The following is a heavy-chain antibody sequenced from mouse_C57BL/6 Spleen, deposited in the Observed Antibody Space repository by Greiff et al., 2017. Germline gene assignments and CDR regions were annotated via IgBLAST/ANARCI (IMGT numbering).Heavy chain of an antibody. D-gene: IGHD1-1*01. J-gene: IGHJ1*03. V-gene: IGHV1-19*01. CDR3: AREGSSHWYFDV. Sequence: VQLKESGPVLVKPGASVKMSCKASGYTFTDYYMNWVKQSHGKSLEWIGVINPYNGGTSYNQKFKGKATLTVDKSSSTAYMVLNSLTSEDSAVYYCAREGSSHWYFDVWGTGTTVTVSS. CDR1: GYTFTDYY. CDR2: INPYNGGT.